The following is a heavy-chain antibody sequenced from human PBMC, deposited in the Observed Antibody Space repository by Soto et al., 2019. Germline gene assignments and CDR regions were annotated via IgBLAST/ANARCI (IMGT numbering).Heavy chain of an antibody. D-gene: IGHD5-12*01. CDR3: ARDRVATNRPAYYFDY. J-gene: IGHJ4*02. CDR1: GFTFSSYG. CDR2: IWYDGSNK. V-gene: IGHV3-33*01. Sequence: QVQLVESGGGVVQPGRSLRLSCAASGFTFSSYGMHWVRQAPGKGLEWVAVIWYDGSNKYYADSVKGRFPISRDNSKNTLYLQMNSLRAEDTAVYYCARDRVATNRPAYYFDYWGQGTLVTVSS.